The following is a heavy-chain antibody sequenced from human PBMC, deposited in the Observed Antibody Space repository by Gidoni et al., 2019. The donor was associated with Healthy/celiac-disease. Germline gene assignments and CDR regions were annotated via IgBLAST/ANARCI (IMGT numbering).Heavy chain of an antibody. Sequence: QVQLQQWGAGLLKPSETLSLTCAVYGGSFSGYYWSWIRQPPGKGLEWIGEINHSGSTNYNPSLKSRVTISVDTSKNQFSRKLSSVTAADTAVYYCARGVRIYYYYGMDVWGQGTTVTVSS. CDR3: ARGVRIYYYYGMDV. CDR2: INHSGST. CDR1: GGSFSGYY. V-gene: IGHV4-34*01. J-gene: IGHJ6*02.